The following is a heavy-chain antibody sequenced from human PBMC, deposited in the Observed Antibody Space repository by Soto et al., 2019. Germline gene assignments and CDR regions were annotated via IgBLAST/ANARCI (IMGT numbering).Heavy chain of an antibody. J-gene: IGHJ6*03. CDR1: GYSFTSYW. CDR3: ARHTHPTPNSGDYPYYYYYYYMDV. Sequence: PGESLKISCKGSGYSFTSYWIGWVRQMPGKGLEWMGIIYPGDSDTRYSPSFQGQVTISADKSISTAYLQWSSLKASDTAMYYCARHTHPTPNSGDYPYYYYYYYMDVWGKGTTVTVSS. V-gene: IGHV5-51*01. CDR2: IYPGDSDT. D-gene: IGHD4-17*01.